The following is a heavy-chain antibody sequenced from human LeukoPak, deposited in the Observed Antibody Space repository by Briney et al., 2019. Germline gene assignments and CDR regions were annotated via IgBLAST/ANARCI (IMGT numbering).Heavy chain of an antibody. Sequence: ASVKVSCKASGGTFSSYAISWVRQAPGQGLEWMGRIIPIFGTANYAQKFQGRVTITTGESTSTAYMELSSLRSEDTAVYYCAARGYSYGTAHFDYWGQGTLVTVSS. D-gene: IGHD5-18*01. CDR3: AARGYSYGTAHFDY. CDR1: GGTFSSYA. V-gene: IGHV1-69*05. CDR2: IIPIFGTA. J-gene: IGHJ4*02.